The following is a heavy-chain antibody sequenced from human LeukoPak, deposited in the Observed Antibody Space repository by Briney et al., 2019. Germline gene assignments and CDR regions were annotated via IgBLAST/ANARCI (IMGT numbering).Heavy chain of an antibody. CDR2: INHRGVT. V-gene: IGHV4-34*01. Sequence: SETLSLTCSVHGGSFSGFYWTWLRQTPGKGLEWIGEINHRGVTIYNPSLKSRVTISEDTPENQFSLQLSSVTAADTAVYYCARGPGRYNNGWFVYWGQGTLVTVSA. D-gene: IGHD6-19*01. CDR3: ARGPGRYNNGWFVY. CDR1: GGSFSGFY. J-gene: IGHJ4*02.